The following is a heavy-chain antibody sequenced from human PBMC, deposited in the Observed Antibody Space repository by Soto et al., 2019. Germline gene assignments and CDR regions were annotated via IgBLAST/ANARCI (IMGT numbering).Heavy chain of an antibody. V-gene: IGHV1-69*01. J-gene: IGHJ6*02. CDR1: GGTFSSYA. D-gene: IGHD5-18*01. CDR2: IIPIFGTA. CDR3: ARVAGYSYGYGEGYYYHGMDV. Sequence: QVQLVQSGAEVKKPGSSVKVSCKASGGTFSSYAISWVRQAPGQGLEWMGGIIPIFGTANYAQKFQGRVTITADESTSTAYMELSSLGSEDTAVYYCARVAGYSYGYGEGYYYHGMDVWGQGTTVTVSS.